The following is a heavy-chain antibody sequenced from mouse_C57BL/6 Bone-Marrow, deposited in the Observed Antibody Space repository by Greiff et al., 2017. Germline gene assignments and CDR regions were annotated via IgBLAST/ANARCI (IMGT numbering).Heavy chain of an antibody. V-gene: IGHV1-12*01. Sequence: QVQLQQSGAELVRPGASVKMSCKASGYSFTSYYMHWVKQTPRQGLEWIGAIYPGNGDTSYNQKFKGKATLTVDKSSSTAYIQLSSLTSEDSAVYFCARKDYYGFAYWGQGTLVTVSA. CDR1: GYSFTSYY. D-gene: IGHD1-1*01. J-gene: IGHJ3*01. CDR3: ARKDYYGFAY. CDR2: IYPGNGDT.